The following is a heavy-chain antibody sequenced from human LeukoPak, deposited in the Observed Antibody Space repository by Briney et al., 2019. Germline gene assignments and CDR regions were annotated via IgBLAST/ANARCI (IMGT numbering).Heavy chain of an antibody. CDR1: GGSISSGGYY. CDR3: ARDQTARPGDPYYYGMDV. J-gene: IGHJ6*02. V-gene: IGHV4-31*03. D-gene: IGHD1-14*01. Sequence: PSETLSLTRTVSGGSISSGGYYWSWIRQHPGKGLEWIGYIYYSGSTYYNPSLKSRVTISVDTSKNQLSLKLSSVTAADTAVYYCARDQTARPGDPYYYGMDVWGQGTTVTVSS. CDR2: IYYSGST.